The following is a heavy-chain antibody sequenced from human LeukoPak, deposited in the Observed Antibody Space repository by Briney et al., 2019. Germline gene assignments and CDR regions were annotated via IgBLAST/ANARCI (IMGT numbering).Heavy chain of an antibody. J-gene: IGHJ4*02. Sequence: GGSLRLSCAASGFVFSDYYMSWIRQASGKGLEWVSYITSAGSTTYYADSVKGRFTISRDNAKNSLYLQMNSLTAEDTGVYYCARDIRSYYYDTSGYGYWGQGTLVTVSS. CDR1: GFVFSDYY. D-gene: IGHD3-22*01. CDR3: ARDIRSYYYDTSGYGY. V-gene: IGHV3-11*01. CDR2: ITSAGSTT.